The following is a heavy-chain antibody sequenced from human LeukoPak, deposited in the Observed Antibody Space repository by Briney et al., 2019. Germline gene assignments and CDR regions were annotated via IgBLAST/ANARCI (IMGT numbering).Heavy chain of an antibody. CDR2: ISYDGSNK. Sequence: GRSLRLSCAASGFTFSSYGMHWVRQAPGKGLEWVAVISYDGSNKHYADSVKGRFTISRDNSKNTLYLQMNSLRAEDTAVYYCAKDRRIVGATKGYFGYWGQGTLVTVSS. CDR3: AKDRRIVGATKGYFGY. V-gene: IGHV3-30*18. J-gene: IGHJ4*02. D-gene: IGHD1-26*01. CDR1: GFTFSSYG.